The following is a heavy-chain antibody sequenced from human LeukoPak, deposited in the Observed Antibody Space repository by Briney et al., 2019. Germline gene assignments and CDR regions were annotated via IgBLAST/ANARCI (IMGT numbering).Heavy chain of an antibody. Sequence: PSETLSLTCTVSGGSISSGGYYWSWIRQHPGKGLEWIGYIYYSGSTYYNPSLKSRVTISVDTSKNQFSLKLSSVTAADTAVYYCASDYVWGSYRWSYWGQGTLVTVSP. J-gene: IGHJ4*02. D-gene: IGHD3-16*02. CDR2: IYYSGST. V-gene: IGHV4-31*03. CDR3: ASDYVWGSYRWSY. CDR1: GGSISSGGYY.